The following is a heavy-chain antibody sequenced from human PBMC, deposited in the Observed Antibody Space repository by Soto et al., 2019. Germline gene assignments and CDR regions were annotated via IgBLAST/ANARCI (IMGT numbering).Heavy chain of an antibody. V-gene: IGHV1-18*01. CDR3: AKNGQPPYYYYGMDV. D-gene: IGHD2-8*01. CDR2: ISGYNGDT. J-gene: IGHJ6*02. CDR1: GYTFSRYG. Sequence: QGQLVQSGPEVKKSGASVKVSCKTSGYTFSRYGISWVRQAPGQGLEWMGWISGYNGDTNYAQKVQGRVTMTIDTSTYTAYMELRRLTSDDKAIYYCAKNGQPPYYYYGMDVWGQGTTVTVSS.